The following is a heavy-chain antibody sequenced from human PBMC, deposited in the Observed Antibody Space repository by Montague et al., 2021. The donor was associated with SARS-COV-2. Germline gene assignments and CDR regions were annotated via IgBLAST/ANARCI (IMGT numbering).Heavy chain of an antibody. Sequence: SLRLSCSASGFTFSSSAMSWVRQAPGKGLEWVSAISGSGGSTYYADSVKGRFTISRDNSKNTLYLQMNSLRAEDTAVYYCAKVGSSWYHGYYYGMDVWGQGTTVTVSS. D-gene: IGHD6-13*01. V-gene: IGHV3-23*01. CDR1: GFTFSSSA. CDR2: ISGSGGST. CDR3: AKVGSSWYHGYYYGMDV. J-gene: IGHJ6*02.